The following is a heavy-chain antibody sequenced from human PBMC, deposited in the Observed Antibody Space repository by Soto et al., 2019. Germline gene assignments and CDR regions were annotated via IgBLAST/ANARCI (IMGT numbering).Heavy chain of an antibody. Sequence: QVQLVQSGAEVKKPGSSVKVSCKASGGTFSSYAISWVRQAPGQGLEWMGGIIPIFGTANYAQKFQGRVTITADKSTSTAYMELSSLRSEDTAVYYCARDATGVAGNYYYGMDVWGQGTTVTVSS. CDR2: IIPIFGTA. J-gene: IGHJ6*02. CDR1: GGTFSSYA. V-gene: IGHV1-69*06. D-gene: IGHD2-15*01. CDR3: ARDATGVAGNYYYGMDV.